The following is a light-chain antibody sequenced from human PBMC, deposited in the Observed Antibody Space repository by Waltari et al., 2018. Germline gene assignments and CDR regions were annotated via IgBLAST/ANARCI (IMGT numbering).Light chain of an antibody. CDR1: QTISTY. CDR3: QQSYSTPPT. V-gene: IGKV1-39*01. J-gene: IGKJ4*01. CDR2: GAS. Sequence: DIQMTQSPSSLSASVGDRVTITCRTSQTISTYLNWYQQKPGKAPKVLIYGASNLQSWVPSRFSGSGSVTDFTLTISSLQPEDVATYYCQQSYSTPPTFGGGTKVEIK.